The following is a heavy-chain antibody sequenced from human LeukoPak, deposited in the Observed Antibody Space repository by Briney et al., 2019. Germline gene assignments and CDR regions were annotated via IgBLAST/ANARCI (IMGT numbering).Heavy chain of an antibody. Sequence: GGSLRLSCAASGFTFDDYAMHWVRQAPGKGLEWVSGISWNSGSIGYADSVKGRFTISRDNAKKSLYLQMNNLRAEDTAVYYCATKIRGVPAFDIWGQGTMVTVSS. CDR1: GFTFDDYA. V-gene: IGHV3-9*01. D-gene: IGHD3-10*01. CDR3: ATKIRGVPAFDI. CDR2: ISWNSGSI. J-gene: IGHJ3*02.